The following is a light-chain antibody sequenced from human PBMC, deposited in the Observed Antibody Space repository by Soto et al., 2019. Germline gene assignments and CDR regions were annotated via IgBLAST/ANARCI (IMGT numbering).Light chain of an antibody. Sequence: EIVLTQSPGTLSFSPGGRATLSCRASQSVSSTSLAWYQQKPGQAPRLLIYGASNRATGIPDRFSGSGSGTDFTLTISRLEPEDFAVYYCQQYDGSPPWTFGLGTKVEFK. CDR1: QSVSSTS. CDR3: QQYDGSPPWT. V-gene: IGKV3-20*01. CDR2: GAS. J-gene: IGKJ1*01.